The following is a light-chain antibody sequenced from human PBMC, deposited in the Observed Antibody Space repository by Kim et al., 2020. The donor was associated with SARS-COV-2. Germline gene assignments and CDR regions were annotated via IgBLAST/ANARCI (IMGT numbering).Light chain of an antibody. Sequence: QAVVTQEPSLTVSPGGTVTLTCASNTGPVTSGYYPIWLQQKTGQAPRALIYSTTYKHSWTPVRFSGSLLGGKAALTVSSVQPEDEAEYYCLLYYDGAWVFGGGTQLTV. V-gene: IGLV7-43*01. CDR3: LLYYDGAWV. CDR1: TGPVTSGYY. J-gene: IGLJ3*02. CDR2: STT.